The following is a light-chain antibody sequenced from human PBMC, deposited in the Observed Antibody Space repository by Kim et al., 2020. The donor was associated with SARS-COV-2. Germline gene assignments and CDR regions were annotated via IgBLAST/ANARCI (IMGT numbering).Light chain of an antibody. V-gene: IGLV1-44*01. Sequence: GQTVTISCSGGNSNLVSFPIDWYQQLPGAAPKRLIYHNDQRPSGVPDRFSGSKSGTSGSLAISGLQYEDEADYYCAAWDASLNALVFGGGTKVTVL. CDR3: AAWDASLNALV. CDR2: HND. CDR1: NSNLVSFP. J-gene: IGLJ2*01.